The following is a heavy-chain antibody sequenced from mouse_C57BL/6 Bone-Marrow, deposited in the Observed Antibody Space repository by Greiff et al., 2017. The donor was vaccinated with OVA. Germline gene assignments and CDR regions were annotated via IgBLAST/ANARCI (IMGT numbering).Heavy chain of an antibody. D-gene: IGHD4-1*01. V-gene: IGHV1-50*01. J-gene: IGHJ2*01. CDR2: IDPSDSYT. Sequence: QVQLQQPGAELVKPGASVKLSCKASGYTFTSYWMQWVKQRPGQGLEWIGEIDPSDSYTNYNQKFKGKATLTVDTSTSTAYMQLSSLTSEDSAVYYCASGWEGYWGQGTTLTVSS. CDR1: GYTFTSYW. CDR3: ASGWEGY.